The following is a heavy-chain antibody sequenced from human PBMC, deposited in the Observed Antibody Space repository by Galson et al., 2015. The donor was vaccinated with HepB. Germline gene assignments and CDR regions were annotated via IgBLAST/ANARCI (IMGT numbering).Heavy chain of an antibody. Sequence: SVKVSCKASGYTFTGYYMHWVRQAPGQGLEWMGRINPNSGGTNYAQKFQGRVTMTRDTSISTAYMELSRLRSDDTAVYYCARDPEDIVVVVAATQPHPLDHWGQGTLVTVSS. D-gene: IGHD2-15*01. CDR3: ARDPEDIVVVVAATQPHPLDH. V-gene: IGHV1-2*06. CDR1: GYTFTGYY. J-gene: IGHJ4*02. CDR2: INPNSGGT.